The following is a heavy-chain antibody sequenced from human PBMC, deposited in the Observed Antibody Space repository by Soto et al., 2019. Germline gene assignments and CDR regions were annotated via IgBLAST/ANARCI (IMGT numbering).Heavy chain of an antibody. CDR3: ARRYCSNTSCYRSDAFDI. CDR1: GGSFSGYY. Sequence: QVQLQQWGAGLLKPSETLSLTCAVYGGSFSGYYWSWIRQPPGKGLEWIGEINHSGSTNYNPSLKSRVTISVDTSKNQFSLKLSSVTAADTAVYYCARRYCSNTSCYRSDAFDIWGQGTMVTVSS. J-gene: IGHJ3*02. D-gene: IGHD2-2*02. V-gene: IGHV4-34*01. CDR2: INHSGST.